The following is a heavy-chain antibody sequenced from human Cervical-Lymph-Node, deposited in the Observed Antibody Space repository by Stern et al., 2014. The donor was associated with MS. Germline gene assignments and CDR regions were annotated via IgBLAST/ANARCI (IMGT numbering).Heavy chain of an antibody. J-gene: IGHJ4*01. CDR1: GFSLSFSW. CDR3: ATQRWAIFDY. Sequence: DQLVQSGGGFVQPGGSLRLSCTASGFSLSFSWMAWVRQAPGKGLEWVANINPDGTKKFYVDSVKGRFSISIDNAENSMSLQVNNLRVEDTAVYYCATQRWAIFDYWGRGTPVTVSP. V-gene: IGHV3-7*01. CDR2: INPDGTKK. D-gene: IGHD2-2*01.